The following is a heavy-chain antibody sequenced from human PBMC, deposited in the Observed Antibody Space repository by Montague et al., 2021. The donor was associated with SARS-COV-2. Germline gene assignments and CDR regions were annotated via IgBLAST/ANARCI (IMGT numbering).Heavy chain of an antibody. CDR1: GFTLSSYD. CDR3: ARGDRTGWQTDY. CDR2: INTAGDT. J-gene: IGHJ4*02. V-gene: IGHV3-13*04. Sequence: SLRLSCAASGFTLSSYDMPWVRQATGKGLECVSIINTAGDTYYPXSVKGRFTISRDNAKNSLYLQMNSLRAGDTAVYYCARGDRTGWQTDYWGQGTLVTVSS. D-gene: IGHD6-19*01.